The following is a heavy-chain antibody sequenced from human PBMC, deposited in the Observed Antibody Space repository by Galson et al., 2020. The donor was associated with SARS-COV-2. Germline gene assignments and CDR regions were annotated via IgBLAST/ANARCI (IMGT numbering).Heavy chain of an antibody. V-gene: IGHV1-8*01. CDR1: GYNITNYE. D-gene: IGHD4-17*01. CDR2: MTPHSGNT. Sequence: GESLMDSCEAPGYNITNYEINWVRQAPGQRIEWMGRMTPHSGNTGYAQKFQGRVTMTRTTAISTAYMELNSLTSEDTAVYYCARSYDDFATWFDPWGQGTLVTVSS. CDR3: ARSYDDFATWFDP. J-gene: IGHJ5*02.